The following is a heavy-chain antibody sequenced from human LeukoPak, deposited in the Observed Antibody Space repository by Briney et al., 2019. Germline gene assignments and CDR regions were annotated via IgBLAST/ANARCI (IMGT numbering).Heavy chain of an antibody. CDR2: IKQDGSEK. CDR1: GFTFSSYW. V-gene: IGHV3-7*01. Sequence: PGGSLRLSCAASGFTFSSYWMSWVRQAPGKGLEWVANIKQDGSEKYYVDSVKGRFTISRDNAKNSLYLQMNSLRAEDTAVYYCAREEEYGDYDSGFDPWGQGTLVTVSS. D-gene: IGHD4-17*01. J-gene: IGHJ5*02. CDR3: AREEEYGDYDSGFDP.